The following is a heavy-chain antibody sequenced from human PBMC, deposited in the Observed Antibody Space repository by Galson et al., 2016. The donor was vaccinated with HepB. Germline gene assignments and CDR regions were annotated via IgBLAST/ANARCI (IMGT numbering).Heavy chain of an antibody. D-gene: IGHD3-22*01. CDR2: IRSKPNNYGT. J-gene: IGHJ4*02. V-gene: IGHV3-73*01. Sequence: SLRLSCAASGFTFSGSAIHWVRQASGKGLEWVGRIRSKPNNYGTAYAASVKGRFTVSRDDSKNTVYLQMNSLKTEDTAVYYCTRRTDYYDRSGYSPFDYWGQGTLVTVSS. CDR3: TRRTDYYDRSGYSPFDY. CDR1: GFTFSGSA.